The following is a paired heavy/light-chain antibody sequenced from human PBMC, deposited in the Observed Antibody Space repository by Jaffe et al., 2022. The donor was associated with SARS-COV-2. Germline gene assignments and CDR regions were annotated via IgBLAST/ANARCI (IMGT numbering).Heavy chain of an antibody. J-gene: IGHJ4*02. CDR3: ARQIPADLFYFDS. CDR1: GFDFKSHG. V-gene: IGHV3-33*01. Sequence: QVHLVESGGGVVQPGRSLRLSCAASGFDFKSHGMHWVRQAPGQGLEWVAVTSYDGSYKSYADSVKGRFTISRDNSKNTLYLEMKSLRVEDTAVYSCARQIPADLFYFDSWGPGTLVTVSS. CDR2: TSYDGSYK.
Light chain of an antibody. CDR1: SLRSFY. Sequence: SSELTQDPAVSAALGQTVTITCLGDSLRSFYASWFQQKPGQAPLLVIYGKNSRPSGIPARFSGSNSGSTASLTITGAQAEDEADYYCNSRDSSGHLVVFGGGTRLTVL. CDR2: GKN. J-gene: IGLJ3*02. V-gene: IGLV3-19*01. CDR3: NSRDSSGHLVV.